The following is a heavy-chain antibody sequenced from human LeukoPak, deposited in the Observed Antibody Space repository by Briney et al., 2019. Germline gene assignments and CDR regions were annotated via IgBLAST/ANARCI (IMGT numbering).Heavy chain of an antibody. CDR2: IRDKSHGGTT. J-gene: IGHJ5*02. D-gene: IGHD1-20*01. Sequence: GGSLRLSCTASGFSFGDYGLSWFRQAPGKGLEWVGFIRDKSHGGTTEYAASVEGRFTISREDSKTIAYLQMKSLKMEDTAVYYCTRFMIGMPGNDWFDPWGQGTLVTVSS. CDR1: GFSFGDYG. CDR3: TRFMIGMPGNDWFDP. V-gene: IGHV3-49*03.